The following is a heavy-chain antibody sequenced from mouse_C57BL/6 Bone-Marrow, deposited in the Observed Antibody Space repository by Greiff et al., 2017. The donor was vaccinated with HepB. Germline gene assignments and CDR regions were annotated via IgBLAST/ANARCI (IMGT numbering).Heavy chain of an antibody. CDR3: AKRNDSVFAY. CDR2: IWGGVST. CDR1: RFSFTSYG. J-gene: IGHJ3*01. D-gene: IGHD2-12*01. V-gene: IGHV2-9*01. Sequence: KQSGPGLVAPSQSLSITCTVTRFSFTSYGVDWVRQPPGKGLEWLGVIWGGVSTNYNSALMSRLSISKDNSKSQVFLKMNSLQTDDTAMYYCAKRNDSVFAYWGQGTLVTVSA.